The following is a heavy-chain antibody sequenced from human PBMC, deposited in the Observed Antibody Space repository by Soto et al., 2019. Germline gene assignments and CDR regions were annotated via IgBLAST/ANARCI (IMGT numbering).Heavy chain of an antibody. J-gene: IGHJ3*01. V-gene: IGHV3-30*14. Sequence: QMQLVESGGGVVQPGRSLRLSCAASGFTFGAYTMHWVRQAPGKGLEWVAVISYDGNSESYTDPVKGRFTVSRDNSKSTMYLQMNSLRAEDTAVYYWARDGYSGRSDGFDVWGQWTMVTVSS. D-gene: IGHD1-26*01. CDR1: GFTFGAYT. CDR3: ARDGYSGRSDGFDV. CDR2: ISYDGNSE.